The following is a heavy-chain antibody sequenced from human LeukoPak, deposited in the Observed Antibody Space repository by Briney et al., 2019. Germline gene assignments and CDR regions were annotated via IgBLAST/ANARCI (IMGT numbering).Heavy chain of an antibody. D-gene: IGHD6-19*01. CDR1: GLTFGSYN. CDR2: ISNSGSMI. V-gene: IGHV3-48*04. J-gene: IGHJ4*02. CDR3: ARDREQWLVDY. Sequence: GGSLRLSCAVSGLTFGSYNMNWVRQAPGKGLEWVSYISNSGSMIYYADSVKGRFTISRDNAKNSLYLQMNSLRAEDTAVYYCARDREQWLVDYWGQGTLVTVPS.